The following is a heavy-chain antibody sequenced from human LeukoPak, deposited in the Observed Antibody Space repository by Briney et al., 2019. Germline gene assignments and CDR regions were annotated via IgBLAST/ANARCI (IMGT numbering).Heavy chain of an antibody. V-gene: IGHV4-59*01. J-gene: IGHJ3*02. CDR3: ARAHDAFDI. CDR2: TYYSGST. Sequence: PSETLSLTCTVSGVSISSYYWSWIRQPPGKGLEWIGYTYYSGSTNYNPSLKSRVTISVDTSKNQFSLKLSSVTAANTAVYYCARAHDAFDIWGQGTMVTVSS. CDR1: GVSISSYY.